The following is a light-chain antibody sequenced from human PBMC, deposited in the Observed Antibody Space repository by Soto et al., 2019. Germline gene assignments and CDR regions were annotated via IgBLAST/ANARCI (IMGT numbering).Light chain of an antibody. CDR1: QGISNW. CDR3: QQANTFPIT. V-gene: IGKV1D-12*01. CDR2: GAT. Sequence: DIQMTHSPSSVSASVGDRVTITCRACQGISNWLAWYQQKPGKAPKLLIYGATTLQSGVPSRFSGSGSGTDFSLTSSSLQPEDFATYYCQQANTFPITFGQGTRLEIK. J-gene: IGKJ5*01.